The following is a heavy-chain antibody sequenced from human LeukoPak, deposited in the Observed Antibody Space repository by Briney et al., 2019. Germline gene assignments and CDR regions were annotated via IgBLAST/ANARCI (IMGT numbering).Heavy chain of an antibody. CDR1: GGSISSGDYY. J-gene: IGHJ6*02. D-gene: IGHD2-15*01. V-gene: IGHV4-30-4*01. CDR3: ARVAVVGGVGYYYYGMDV. Sequence: PSETLSLTCTVSGGSISSGDYYWSWIRQPPGEGLEWIGYIYYSGSTYYNPSLRSRVTISVDTSKNQFSLKLSSVTAADTAVYYCARVAVVGGVGYYYYGMDVWGQGTTVTVSS. CDR2: IYYSGST.